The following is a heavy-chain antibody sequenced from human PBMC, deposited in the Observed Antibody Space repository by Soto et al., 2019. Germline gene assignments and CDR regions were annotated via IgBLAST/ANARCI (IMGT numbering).Heavy chain of an antibody. D-gene: IGHD4-17*01. J-gene: IGHJ6*02. V-gene: IGHV3-7*01. CDR3: ARVVYGDYVFPSAPTGYYYYGMDV. Sequence: EVQLVESGGGLVQPGGSLRLSCAASGFTFSSYWMSWVRQAPGKGLEWVANIKQDGSEKYYVDSVKGRFTISRDNAKNSLYLQMNSLRAEDTAVYYCARVVYGDYVFPSAPTGYYYYGMDVWGQGTTVTVSS. CDR2: IKQDGSEK. CDR1: GFTFSSYW.